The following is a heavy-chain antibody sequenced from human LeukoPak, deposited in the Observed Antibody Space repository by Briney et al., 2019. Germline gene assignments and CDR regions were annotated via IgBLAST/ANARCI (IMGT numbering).Heavy chain of an antibody. CDR2: IYYSGST. D-gene: IGHD4-23*01. CDR1: GGSFSGYY. CDR3: ARVRNTVVTQPLDY. Sequence: PSETLSLTCAVYGGSFSGYYWSWIRQPPGKGLEWIGYIYYSGSTNYNPSLKSRVTISVDTSKNQFSLKLSSVTAADTAVYYCARVRNTVVTQPLDYWGQGTLVTVSS. J-gene: IGHJ4*02. V-gene: IGHV4-59*01.